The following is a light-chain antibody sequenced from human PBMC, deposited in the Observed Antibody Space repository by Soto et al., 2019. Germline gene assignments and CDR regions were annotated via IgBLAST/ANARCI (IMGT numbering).Light chain of an antibody. J-gene: IGKJ1*01. Sequence: DIQMTQSPSTLSASVGDRVTITCRASQSISSWLAWYQQKPGKAPKLLIYKASSLESGVPSRFSSSGSWTEFTLTISSLQPDDFATYYCQQYNSYWTFGQGTKVEIK. CDR2: KAS. V-gene: IGKV1-5*03. CDR3: QQYNSYWT. CDR1: QSISSW.